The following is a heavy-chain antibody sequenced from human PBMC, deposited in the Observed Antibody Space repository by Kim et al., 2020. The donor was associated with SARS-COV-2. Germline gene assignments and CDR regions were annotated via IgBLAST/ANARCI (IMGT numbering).Heavy chain of an antibody. CDR2: IYYSGST. CDR3: ARHEGVQDDGAYYSYV. CDR1: GGSIISSSYY. J-gene: IGHJ6*01. D-gene: IGHD4-17*01. Sequence: SETLSLTCTVSGGSIISSSYYWGWIRQPPGKGLEWIGHIYYSGSTYYNPTLKSRVTISVDTSENQFPLKLSSVTAADTAVYYCARHEGVQDDGAYYSYV. V-gene: IGHV4-39*01.